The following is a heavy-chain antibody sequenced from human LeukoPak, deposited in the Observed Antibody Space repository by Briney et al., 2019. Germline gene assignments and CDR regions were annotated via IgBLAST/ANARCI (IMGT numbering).Heavy chain of an antibody. CDR1: GFTFRSYE. D-gene: IGHD3-22*01. CDR2: ISSSGSTI. V-gene: IGHV3-48*03. CDR3: ARGGYYSTHYFDY. Sequence: GGSLRLSCAASGFTFRSYEMNWVRQAPGKGLEWVSYISSSGSTIYYADSVKGRFTISTDNAKNTLSLQMNSLRAEDTAVYYCARGGYYSTHYFDYWGQGTLVTVSS. J-gene: IGHJ4*02.